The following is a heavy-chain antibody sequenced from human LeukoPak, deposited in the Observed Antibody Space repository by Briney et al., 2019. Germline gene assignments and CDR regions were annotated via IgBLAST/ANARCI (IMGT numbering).Heavy chain of an antibody. V-gene: IGHV3-15*01. CDR1: GLTFSNAW. CDR3: AKGSAQYCGGDCYSGAVRYFFDY. D-gene: IGHD2-21*02. J-gene: IGHJ4*02. Sequence: GGSLRLSCAASGLTFSNAWMSWVRQAPGKGLEWVGRIKSKTDGGTTDYAAPVKGRFTSSRDDSKNTVYLQMNSLRAEDTAVYYCAKGSAQYCGGDCYSGAVRYFFDYWGQGTLVTVSS. CDR2: IKSKTDGGTT.